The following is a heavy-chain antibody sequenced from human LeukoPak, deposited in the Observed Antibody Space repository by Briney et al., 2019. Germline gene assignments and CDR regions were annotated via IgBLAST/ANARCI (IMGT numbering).Heavy chain of an antibody. V-gene: IGHV3-53*01. CDR1: GFSVSSNY. CDR2: IYSDGST. J-gene: IGHJ4*02. Sequence: GGSLRLSCAASGFSVSSNYITWVRQAPGKGLEWVSVIYSDGSTKYADSVKARSTISRDNSKNTVYLQMNRLRVEDTALYYCARATLDNWGQGTLVTVSS. CDR3: ARATLDN.